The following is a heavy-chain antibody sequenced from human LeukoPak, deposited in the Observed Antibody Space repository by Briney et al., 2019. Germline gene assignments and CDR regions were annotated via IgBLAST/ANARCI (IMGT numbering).Heavy chain of an antibody. Sequence: GGSLRLSCAASGFTFSSYAMHWVRQAPGKGLEWVAVISYDGSNKYYADSVKGRFTISRDNSKNTLYLQMNSLRAEDTAVYYCASYYGSGSYSTYYYYYMDVWGKGTTVTVSS. CDR1: GFTFSSYA. CDR3: ASYYGSGSYSTYYYYYMDV. V-gene: IGHV3-30*01. D-gene: IGHD3-10*01. J-gene: IGHJ6*03. CDR2: ISYDGSNK.